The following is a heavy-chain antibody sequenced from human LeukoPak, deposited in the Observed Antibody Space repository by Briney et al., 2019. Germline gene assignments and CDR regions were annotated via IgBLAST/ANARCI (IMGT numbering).Heavy chain of an antibody. CDR1: GGSFSGYY. Sequence: SETLSLTCAVYGGSFSGYYWSWIRQPPGKGLEWIGEINHSGSTNYNPSLKSRVTISVDTSKNQFSRKLSSVTAADTALYHCAKAGYTYYYYYMDVWGKGTTVTISS. D-gene: IGHD5-18*01. CDR3: AKAGYTYYYYYMDV. CDR2: INHSGST. V-gene: IGHV4-34*01. J-gene: IGHJ6*03.